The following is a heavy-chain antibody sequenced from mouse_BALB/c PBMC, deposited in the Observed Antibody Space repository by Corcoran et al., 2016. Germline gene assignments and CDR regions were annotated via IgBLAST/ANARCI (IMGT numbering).Heavy chain of an antibody. Sequence: QIQLVQSGPELKKPGETVKISCKASGYTFTNYGMNWVKQAPGKGLKWMGWINTYTGEPTYADDFKGRFAFSLETSASTAYLQINNLKNGDTATYFCARYVDYGDFDVWGAGTTVTVS. V-gene: IGHV9-3-1*01. CDR1: GYTFTNYG. D-gene: IGHD1-2*01. J-gene: IGHJ1*01. CDR3: ARYVDYGDFDV. CDR2: INTYTGEP.